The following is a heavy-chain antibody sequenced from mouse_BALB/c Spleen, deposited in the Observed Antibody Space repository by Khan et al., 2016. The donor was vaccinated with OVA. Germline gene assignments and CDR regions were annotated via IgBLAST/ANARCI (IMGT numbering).Heavy chain of an antibody. CDR3: ARLSGYDAMDY. CDR1: GFAFSSYD. D-gene: IGHD3-1*01. Sequence: EVELVESGGGLVKPGGSLKLSCAASGFAFSSYDMSWVRQTPEKRLEWVAYISTGGGSTYYPDTVKGRFTISRDNAKNTPYLQMSSLKSEDTAMYYCARLSGYDAMDYWGQGTSVTVSS. J-gene: IGHJ4*01. CDR2: ISTGGGST. V-gene: IGHV5-12-1*01.